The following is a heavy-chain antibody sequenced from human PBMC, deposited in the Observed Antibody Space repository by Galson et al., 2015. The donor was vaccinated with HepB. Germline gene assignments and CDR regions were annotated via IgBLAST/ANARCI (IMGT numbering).Heavy chain of an antibody. D-gene: IGHD6-19*01. CDR3: AKKWGSERGVAGSLD. J-gene: IGHJ4*02. V-gene: IGHV5-51*03. CDR2: IFPHDSDT. CDR1: RYRFPNYW. Sequence: SGAEVKKPGESLRISCKASRYRFPNYWIGWVRQVPGNGLEWVGIIFPHDSDTRYSPSFRGRFTISRDNSKNTLYLQMNSLRAEDTAVYYCAKKWGSERGVAGSLDWGQGTLVTVSS.